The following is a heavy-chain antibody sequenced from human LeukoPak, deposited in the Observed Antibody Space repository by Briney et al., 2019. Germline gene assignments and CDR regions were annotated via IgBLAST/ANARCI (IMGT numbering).Heavy chain of an antibody. J-gene: IGHJ2*01. D-gene: IGHD2-21*01. Sequence: PSETLSLTCTVSGGSISSYYWSWIRQPPGKGLEWIGYIYYSGSTNYNPSLKSRVTISVDTSKNQFSLKLSSVTAADTAVYYCARDRGEGRWYFDLWGRGTLVTVSS. CDR2: IYYSGST. V-gene: IGHV4-59*01. CDR1: GGSISSYY. CDR3: ARDRGEGRWYFDL.